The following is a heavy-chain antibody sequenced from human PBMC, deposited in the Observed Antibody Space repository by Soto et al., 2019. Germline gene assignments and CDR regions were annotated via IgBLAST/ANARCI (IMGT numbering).Heavy chain of an antibody. CDR2: ISGSGGST. CDR3: AHRGPTVTTEAYYYYYYYMDV. D-gene: IGHD4-4*01. CDR1: GFTFSSYA. J-gene: IGHJ6*03. V-gene: IGHV3-23*01. Sequence: GGSLRLSCAASGFTFSSYAMSWVRQAPGKGLEWVSAISGSGGSTYYADSVKGRFTISRDNSKNTLYLQMNSLRAEDTAVYYCAHRGPTVTTEAYYYYYYYMDVWGKGTTVTVSS.